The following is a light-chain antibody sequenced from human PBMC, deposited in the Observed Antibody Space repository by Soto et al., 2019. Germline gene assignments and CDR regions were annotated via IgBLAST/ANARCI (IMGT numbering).Light chain of an antibody. J-gene: IGKJ5*01. CDR3: QQRSNWPPIT. CDR1: QSVSSY. Sequence: ENVLTQSPATLSLSPGDSALLSCRASQSVSSYLAWYQQKPGQAPRLLIYDASNRATGIPARFSGSGSGTDFTLTISSLEPEDFAVYDCQQRSNWPPITVGQGTRLEI. V-gene: IGKV3-11*01. CDR2: DAS.